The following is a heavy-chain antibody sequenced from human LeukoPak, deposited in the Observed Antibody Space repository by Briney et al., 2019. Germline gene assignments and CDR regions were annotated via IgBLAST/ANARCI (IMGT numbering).Heavy chain of an antibody. CDR3: ARGASYSAH. Sequence: PSETLSLTCTVSGDSISSYYWSWIRQPPGKGLEWIGYIHYSGSTNYNPSLKSRVTISVDTSKNQFSLKLSSVTAADTAVYYCARGASYSAHWGQGTLVTVSS. J-gene: IGHJ4*02. CDR1: GDSISSYY. CDR2: IHYSGST. V-gene: IGHV4-59*01.